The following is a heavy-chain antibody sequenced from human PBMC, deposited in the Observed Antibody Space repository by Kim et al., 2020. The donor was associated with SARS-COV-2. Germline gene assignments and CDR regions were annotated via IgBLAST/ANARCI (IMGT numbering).Heavy chain of an antibody. CDR2: IYSGGST. CDR3: ARAPPYYYDSSGVAFDI. D-gene: IGHD3-22*01. V-gene: IGHV3-53*01. J-gene: IGHJ3*02. Sequence: GGSLRLSCAASGFTVSSNYMSWVRQAPGKGLEWVSVIYSGGSTYYADSVKGRFTISRDNSKNTLYLQMNSLRAEDTAVYYCARAPPYYYDSSGVAFDIWGQGTMVTVSS. CDR1: GFTVSSNY.